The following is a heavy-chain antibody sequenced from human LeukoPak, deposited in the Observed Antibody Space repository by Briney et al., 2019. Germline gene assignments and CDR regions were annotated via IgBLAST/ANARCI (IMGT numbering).Heavy chain of an antibody. D-gene: IGHD4-17*01. V-gene: IGHV3-33*06. CDR2: IWYDGSNK. CDR3: AKNPTKYGDYVDY. Sequence: GGSLRLSCAAPGFTFSSYGMHWVRQAPGKGLEWVAVIWYDGSNKYYADSVKGRFTISRDNSKSTLYLQMNSLRAEDTAVYYCAKNPTKYGDYVDYWGQGTLVTVSS. J-gene: IGHJ4*02. CDR1: GFTFSSYG.